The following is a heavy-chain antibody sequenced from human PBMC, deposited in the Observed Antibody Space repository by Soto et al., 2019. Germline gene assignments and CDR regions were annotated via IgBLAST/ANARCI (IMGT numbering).Heavy chain of an antibody. Sequence: EVPLLESGGGLVQPGGYLRLSLAASGFTFSSYAMSWVRQAPGKGLEWVSLISGSGGGTYYADSVEGRFSISSDNSKNTLYLQMNSVGAEDTVVYYCAKHAAAAAPDYWGQGTLVTVSS. J-gene: IGHJ4*02. CDR3: AKHAAAAAPDY. CDR2: ISGSGGGT. V-gene: IGHV3-23*01. D-gene: IGHD2-2*01. CDR1: GFTFSSYA.